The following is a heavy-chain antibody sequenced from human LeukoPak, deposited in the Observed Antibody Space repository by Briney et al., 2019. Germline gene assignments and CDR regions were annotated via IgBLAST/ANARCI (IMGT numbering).Heavy chain of an antibody. CDR2: IASDGSST. CDR1: GGSISSYY. D-gene: IGHD4-23*01. J-gene: IGHJ4*02. V-gene: IGHV3-74*01. Sequence: PSETLSLTCTVPGGSISSYYWNWVRQAPGKGLVWVSRIASDGSSTTYADSVKGRFSISRDNAKNTLYLQMNSLRVEDTAVYYCARGRPHGNDYWGQGTLVTVSS. CDR3: ARGRPHGNDY.